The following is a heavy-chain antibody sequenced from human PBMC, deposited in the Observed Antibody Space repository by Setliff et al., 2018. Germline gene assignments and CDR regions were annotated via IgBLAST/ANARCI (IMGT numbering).Heavy chain of an antibody. J-gene: IGHJ4*02. CDR2: IYGVSST. V-gene: IGHV3-23*03. D-gene: IGHD5-12*01. Sequence: GGSLRLSCAASGFTFSSFAMTWVRQAPGKGLEWVSVIYGVSSTSYADSVKGRFTISRDNSKNMVYMQMNSLRAEDTAVYYCVKGLHHLDYWGQGTLVTVSS. CDR3: VKGLHHLDY. CDR1: GFTFSSFA.